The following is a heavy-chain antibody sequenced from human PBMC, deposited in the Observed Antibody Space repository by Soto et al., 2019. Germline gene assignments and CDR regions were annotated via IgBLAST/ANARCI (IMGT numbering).Heavy chain of an antibody. Sequence: GESLKLSCQCSGYSFVSYWIAWLRQMPGKGLEWMGSIYPGDSDTTYSPSIQGQVTISADKSSTTVYLQWDTLKASDTAMYYCAKTDGYEVEYWGQGTQVNVSS. CDR2: IYPGDSDT. CDR3: AKTDGYEVEY. CDR1: GYSFVSYW. J-gene: IGHJ4*02. V-gene: IGHV5-51*01. D-gene: IGHD5-18*01.